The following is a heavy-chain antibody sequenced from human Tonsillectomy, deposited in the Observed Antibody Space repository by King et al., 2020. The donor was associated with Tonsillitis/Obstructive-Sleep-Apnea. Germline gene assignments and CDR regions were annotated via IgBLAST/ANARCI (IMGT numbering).Heavy chain of an antibody. CDR3: ARDSSSGYWGTYYYYGMDV. Sequence: VQLVESGGGLIQPGGSLRLSCAASGFTVSSNYMSWVRQAPGKGLEWVSVIYSGGSTYYADSLKGRFTISRDNSKNTLYLQMNSLRAEDTAVYYWARDSSSGYWGTYYYYGMDVWGQGTTVTVSS. V-gene: IGHV3-53*01. CDR1: GFTVSSNY. CDR2: IYSGGST. D-gene: IGHD3-22*01. J-gene: IGHJ6*02.